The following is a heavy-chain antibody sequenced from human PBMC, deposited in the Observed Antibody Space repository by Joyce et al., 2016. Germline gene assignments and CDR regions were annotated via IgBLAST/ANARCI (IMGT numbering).Heavy chain of an antibody. Sequence: EVQLVESGGGLVQPGGSLRLSCAASGFSFSGDWIHWVRQAPGKGLVWVSRINTDGSSTRFADSVKGRFTISRDNAKNTLYLQMNRLGAEDTAVYYCVRGISARPGGPNWFDPWGQGTLVTVSS. V-gene: IGHV3-74*01. CDR2: INTDGSST. CDR1: GFSFSGDW. D-gene: IGHD6-6*01. CDR3: VRGISARPGGPNWFDP. J-gene: IGHJ5*02.